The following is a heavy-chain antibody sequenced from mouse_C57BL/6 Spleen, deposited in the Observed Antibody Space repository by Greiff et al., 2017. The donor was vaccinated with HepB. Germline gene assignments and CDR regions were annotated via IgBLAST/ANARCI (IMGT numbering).Heavy chain of an antibody. J-gene: IGHJ4*01. D-gene: IGHD2-5*01. CDR1: GYTFTDYY. V-gene: IGHV1-76*01. CDR3: ARSYLIVTQYYYAMDY. Sequence: VQLQQSGAELVRPGASVKLSCKASGYTFTDYYINWVKQRPGQGLEWIARIYPGSGNTYYNEKFKGKATLTAEKSSSTAYMQLSSLTSEDSAVYFGARSYLIVTQYYYAMDYWGQGTSVTVSS. CDR2: IYPGSGNT.